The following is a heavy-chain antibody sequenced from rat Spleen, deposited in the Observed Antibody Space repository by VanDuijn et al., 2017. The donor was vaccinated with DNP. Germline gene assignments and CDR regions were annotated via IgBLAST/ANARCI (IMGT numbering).Heavy chain of an antibody. V-gene: IGHV5-20*01. CDR3: TTDFERGY. Sequence: EVQLVESGGGLVQPGRSLKLSCAASGFTFSNYGMAWVRQAPKKGLEWVTSINANGGSTSYRDSVKGRFTISRDNAKSIVYLKMDSLRSEDTATYYCTTDFERGYWGQGVMVTVSS. CDR2: INANGGST. CDR1: GFTFSNYG. J-gene: IGHJ2*01. D-gene: IGHD1-11*01.